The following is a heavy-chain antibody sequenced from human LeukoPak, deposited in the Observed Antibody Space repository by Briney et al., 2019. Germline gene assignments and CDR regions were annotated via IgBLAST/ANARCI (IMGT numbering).Heavy chain of an antibody. J-gene: IGHJ6*03. Sequence: GASVKVSCKTSGYTFTSYDINWVRQATGQGLERMGWINPNSGGTNYAQKFQGRVTMTRDTSISTAYMELSRLRSDDTAVYYCAREPCGSGSYCLGYYMDVWGKGTTVTISS. CDR3: AREPCGSGSYCLGYYMDV. V-gene: IGHV1-2*02. D-gene: IGHD3-10*01. CDR2: INPNSGGT. CDR1: GYTFTSYD.